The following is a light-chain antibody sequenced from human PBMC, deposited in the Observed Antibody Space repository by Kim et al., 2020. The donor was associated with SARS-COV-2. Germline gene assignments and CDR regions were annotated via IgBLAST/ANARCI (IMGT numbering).Light chain of an antibody. J-gene: IGLJ2*01. CDR1: GIARKS. Sequence: APGSTARITFWGNGIARKSVQWYQQKPGQGHGLVIYDDSDRQSGISGPFSGSSSGNTDTLTLSRVEAGDEADYYCQVWDSSSDHRVFGGGTQLTVL. V-gene: IGLV3-21*03. CDR2: DDS. CDR3: QVWDSSSDHRV.